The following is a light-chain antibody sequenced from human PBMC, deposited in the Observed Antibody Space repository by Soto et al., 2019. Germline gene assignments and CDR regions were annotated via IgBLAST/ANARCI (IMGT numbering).Light chain of an antibody. CDR3: QYLTRNT. J-gene: IGKJ2*01. Sequence: EIVLTQSPATLSLSPGERATLSCRASQSVTNSFAWYQQKPGQSPRLLIYDTSTRATGVPARFTGGGSGTEFTLTISSLEPEDFAVYYCQYLTRNTFGQGTKLEIK. CDR2: DTS. CDR1: QSVTNS. V-gene: IGKV3-11*01.